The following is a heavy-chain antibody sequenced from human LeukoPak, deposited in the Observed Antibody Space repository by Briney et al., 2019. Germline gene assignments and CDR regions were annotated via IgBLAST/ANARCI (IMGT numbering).Heavy chain of an antibody. V-gene: IGHV3-33*01. CDR3: ARTANDVGVLSY. Sequence: GRSLRLSGAASGFTFSSYGMHWVRQAPGKGLEWVAVIWYDGSNKYYADSVKGRFTTSRDNSKNTLYLQMNSLRAEDTAVYYCARTANDVGVLSYWGQGTLVTVSS. J-gene: IGHJ4*02. CDR2: IWYDGSNK. D-gene: IGHD1-1*01. CDR1: GFTFSSYG.